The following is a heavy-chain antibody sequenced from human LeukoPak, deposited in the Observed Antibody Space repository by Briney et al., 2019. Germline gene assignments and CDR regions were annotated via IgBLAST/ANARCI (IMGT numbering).Heavy chain of an antibody. CDR1: GGSISNYY. Sequence: SETRSLTCTVSGGSISNYYWSWIRQPPGRGLEWIGYINYSGSTNYNPSLKNRVTISVDTSKNQFSLKVTSVTAADTAVYYCARLNGGYWGQGTLVTVSS. CDR2: INYSGST. CDR3: ARLNGGY. J-gene: IGHJ4*02. D-gene: IGHD1-1*01. V-gene: IGHV4-59*08.